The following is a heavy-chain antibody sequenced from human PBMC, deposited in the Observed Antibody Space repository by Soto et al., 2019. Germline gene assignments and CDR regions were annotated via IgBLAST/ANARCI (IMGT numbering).Heavy chain of an antibody. CDR2: ISWNSDYI. V-gene: IGHV3-9*01. CDR1: GFIFDDFA. Sequence: GGSLRLSCAASGFIFDDFAMHWVRQAPGKGLEWVSGISWNSDYIAYADSVKGRFAISRDNAKNSLYLQMNSLRPEDTALFYCEKDRYQFAGAAVDIGGRGTMVTVSS. CDR3: EKDRYQFAGAAVDI. J-gene: IGHJ3*02. D-gene: IGHD3-16*01.